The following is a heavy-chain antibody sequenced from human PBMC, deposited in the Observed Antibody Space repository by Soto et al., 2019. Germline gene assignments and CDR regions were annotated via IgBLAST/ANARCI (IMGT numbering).Heavy chain of an antibody. V-gene: IGHV4-30-4*01. CDR2: IYYSGST. CDR1: GGSISSGDYY. D-gene: IGHD5-18*01. Sequence: SETLSLTCTVSGGSISSGDYYWSWIRQPPGKGLEWIGYIYYSGSTYHNPSLKSRVTISVDTSKNQFSLKLSSVTAADTAMYYCARALIQLWPHYYYGMDVWGQGTTVTVSS. J-gene: IGHJ6*02. CDR3: ARALIQLWPHYYYGMDV.